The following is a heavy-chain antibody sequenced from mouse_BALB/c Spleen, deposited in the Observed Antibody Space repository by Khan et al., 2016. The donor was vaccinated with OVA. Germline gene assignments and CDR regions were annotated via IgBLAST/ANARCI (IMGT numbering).Heavy chain of an antibody. Sequence: QIQLVQSGPGLVQPSQSLSITCTVSGFSLNNYSVHWVRQSPGKGLEWLGVIWSAGSTDYNAGFISRLTISKDNSRSQVFFKMNSLQPNDTAIYYCARRGYDYGRGALFAYWGQGTLVTVSA. CDR3: ARRGYDYGRGALFAY. J-gene: IGHJ3*01. CDR2: IWSAGST. V-gene: IGHV2-2*02. CDR1: GFSLNNYS. D-gene: IGHD2-4*01.